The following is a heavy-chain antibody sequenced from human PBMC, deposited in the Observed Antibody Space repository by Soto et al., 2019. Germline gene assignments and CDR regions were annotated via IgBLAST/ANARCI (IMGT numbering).Heavy chain of an antibody. Sequence: SETLSLTCTGSGGSISSYYWSWIRQPPGKGLEWIGYIYYSGSTNYNPSLKSRVTISVDTSKNQFSLKLSSVTAADTAVYYCARQANDYIWGSYRYTPSYDAFDIWGQGTMVTVSS. D-gene: IGHD3-16*02. CDR3: ARQANDYIWGSYRYTPSYDAFDI. J-gene: IGHJ3*02. CDR2: IYYSGST. CDR1: GGSISSYY. V-gene: IGHV4-59*01.